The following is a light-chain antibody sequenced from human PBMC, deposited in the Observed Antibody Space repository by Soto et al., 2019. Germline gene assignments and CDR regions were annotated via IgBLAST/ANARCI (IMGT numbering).Light chain of an antibody. V-gene: IGKV1-12*01. CDR1: QTIGTW. CDR3: QQANSFPLT. Sequence: GDRGTIRCRASQTIGTWLAWYQQKTGKAPKLLIYDASSLESGVPFRISGSGSGTEVTLTISGLQPEEVATYYCQQANSFPLTFGGGTKV. J-gene: IGKJ4*01. CDR2: DAS.